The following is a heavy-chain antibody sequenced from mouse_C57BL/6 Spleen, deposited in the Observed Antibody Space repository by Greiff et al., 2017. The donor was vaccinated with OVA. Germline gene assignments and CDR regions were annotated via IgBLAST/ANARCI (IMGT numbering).Heavy chain of an antibody. D-gene: IGHD1-1*01. J-gene: IGHJ1*03. CDR3: AREVWITTVHAHWYFDV. V-gene: IGHV3-6*01. CDR1: GYSITSGYY. Sequence: VQLKESGPGLVKPSQSLSLTCSVTGYSITSGYYWNWIRQFPGNKLELMGYISYDGSNNYNPSLKNRIPITRDTSKNPFFLKLNYVTTEDTATYYWAREVWITTVHAHWYFDVWGTGTTVTVSS. CDR2: ISYDGSN.